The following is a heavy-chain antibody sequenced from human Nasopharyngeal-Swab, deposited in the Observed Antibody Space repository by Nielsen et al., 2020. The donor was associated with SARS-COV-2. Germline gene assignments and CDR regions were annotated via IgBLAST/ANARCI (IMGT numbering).Heavy chain of an antibody. CDR2: INHSGST. V-gene: IGHV4-34*01. CDR3: ARVTPRRNGATFSIDY. CDR1: GGSFSGYY. Sequence: SETLSLTCAVYGGSFSGYYWSWIRQPPGKGLEWIGEINHSGSTNYNPSLKSRVTISVGTSKNQFSLKLSSVTAADTAVYYCARVTPRRNGATFSIDYWGQGTLVTVSS. D-gene: IGHD1-26*01. J-gene: IGHJ4*02.